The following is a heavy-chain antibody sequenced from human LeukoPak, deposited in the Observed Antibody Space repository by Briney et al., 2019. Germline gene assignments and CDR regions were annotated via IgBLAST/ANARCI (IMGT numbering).Heavy chain of an antibody. CDR3: ARLADCSSTSCYDH. D-gene: IGHD2-2*01. Sequence: PSETLSLTCAVSGYSISSGYHWGWIRQPPGKGREWIGYIHHSGTTDYNPSLKSRVIILVDTSKNQFSLKLKSVTATDMAVYYCARLADCSSTSCYDHWGQGTLVTVSS. J-gene: IGHJ4*02. V-gene: IGHV4-38-2*01. CDR2: IHHSGTT. CDR1: GYSISSGYH.